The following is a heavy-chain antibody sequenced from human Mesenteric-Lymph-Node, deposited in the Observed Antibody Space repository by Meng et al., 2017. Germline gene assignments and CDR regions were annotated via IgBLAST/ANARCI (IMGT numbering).Heavy chain of an antibody. J-gene: IGHJ3*01. V-gene: IGHV3-74*01. CDR1: GFTFSSYE. CDR3: ARDHGWQQLGT. Sequence: GESLKISCAASGFTFSSYEMNWVRQAPGKGLVWVARIDRDGSVTTYADSVNGRFTISRDNAKNTLYLQMNSLRAEDTAVYYCARDHGWQQLGTWGQGTMVTVSS. D-gene: IGHD6-13*01. CDR2: IDRDGSVT.